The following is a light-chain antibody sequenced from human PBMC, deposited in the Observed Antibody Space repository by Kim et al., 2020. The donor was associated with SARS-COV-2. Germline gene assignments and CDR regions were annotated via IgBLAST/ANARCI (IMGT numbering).Light chain of an antibody. CDR2: DVS. J-gene: IGLJ2*01. CDR3: SSYTSRRGV. Sequence: QSVLTQPASVSGSPGQSITISCTGTSSDVGGYNYVSWYQQHPGKAPKLMIYDVSNRPSGVSNRFSGSKSGNTASLTISGLQAEDEADYYCSSYTSRRGVFGGGTQLTVL. V-gene: IGLV2-14*03. CDR1: SSDVGGYNY.